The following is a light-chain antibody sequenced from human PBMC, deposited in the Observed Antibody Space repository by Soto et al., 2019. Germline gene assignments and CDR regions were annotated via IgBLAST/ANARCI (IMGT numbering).Light chain of an antibody. CDR3: QQYNNLPFS. V-gene: IGKV3-15*01. J-gene: IGKJ5*01. Sequence: IVMTQSPSTLSVSTGERATLSCRAGQGVTTNFAWYQQKSGQSPRLLIYDVSTRATGVPARFSGTGSETDFTLTISGLQSDDSAVYFCQQYNNLPFSFGQGTRLEIK. CDR2: DVS. CDR1: QGVTTN.